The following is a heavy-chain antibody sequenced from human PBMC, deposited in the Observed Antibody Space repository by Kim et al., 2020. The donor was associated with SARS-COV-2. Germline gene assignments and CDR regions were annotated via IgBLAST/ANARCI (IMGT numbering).Heavy chain of an antibody. CDR3: TNSRSLGH. V-gene: IGHV3-15*01. CDR2: GGTT. Sequence: GGTTYYGAPVKGRFTVSRDDSKNTAYLQMNSLKTEDTAVYYCTNSRSLGHWGQGALVIVSS. J-gene: IGHJ4*02.